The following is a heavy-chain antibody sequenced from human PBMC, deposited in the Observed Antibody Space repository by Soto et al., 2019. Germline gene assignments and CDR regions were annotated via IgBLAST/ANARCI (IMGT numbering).Heavy chain of an antibody. CDR1: GFTFDDYG. V-gene: IGHV3-20*01. J-gene: IGHJ3*02. D-gene: IGHD4-17*01. CDR2: INWNGGST. CDR3: ARAVDYGDYEFTDAFDI. Sequence: GGSLRLSCAASGFTFDDYGMSWVRQAPGKGLEWVSGINWNGGSTGYADSVKGRFTISRDNAKNSLYLQMNSLRAEDTALYHCARAVDYGDYEFTDAFDIWGQGTMVTVSS.